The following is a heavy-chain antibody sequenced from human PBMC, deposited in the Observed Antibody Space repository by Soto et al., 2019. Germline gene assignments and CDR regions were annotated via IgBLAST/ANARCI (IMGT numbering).Heavy chain of an antibody. CDR3: ARPLGGIVGATTRYYYGMDV. Sequence: QVQLVQSGAEVKKPGSSVKVSCKASGGTFSSYAISWVRQAPGQGLEWMGGVIPIFGTANYAQKFQGRVTITADESTSTAYMELSSLRSEDTAVYYCARPLGGIVGATTRYYYGMDVWGQGTTVTVSS. V-gene: IGHV1-69*01. CDR2: VIPIFGTA. J-gene: IGHJ6*02. D-gene: IGHD1-26*01. CDR1: GGTFSSYA.